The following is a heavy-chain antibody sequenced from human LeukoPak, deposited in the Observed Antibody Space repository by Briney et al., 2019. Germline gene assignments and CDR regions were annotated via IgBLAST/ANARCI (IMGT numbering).Heavy chain of an antibody. CDR1: GYRFTSYW. Sequence: GASLKISCKGSGYRFTSYWIGWVRPMPGKGLEYMGIIHPGDSDTRYSPSFQGQVTISVDRSSSTAYIQWSRLKASDTAMYYCATHPGGLQSGFDNWGQGTLVTVSS. D-gene: IGHD5-24*01. V-gene: IGHV5-51*01. J-gene: IGHJ4*02. CDR3: ATHPGGLQSGFDN. CDR2: IHPGDSDT.